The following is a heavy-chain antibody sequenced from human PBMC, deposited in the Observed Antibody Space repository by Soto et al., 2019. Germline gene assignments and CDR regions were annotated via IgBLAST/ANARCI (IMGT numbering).Heavy chain of an antibody. V-gene: IGHV4-30-2*01. D-gene: IGHD2-2*01. CDR1: GGSISSGGYS. Sequence: SETLSLTCAVSGGSISSGGYSWSWIRQPPGKGLEWIGYIYHSGSTYYNPSLKSRVTISVDRSKNQFSLKLSSVTAADTAVYYCARAEGYCISTSCLYNWFDPWGQGTLVTVSS. CDR3: ARAEGYCISTSCLYNWFDP. J-gene: IGHJ5*02. CDR2: IYHSGST.